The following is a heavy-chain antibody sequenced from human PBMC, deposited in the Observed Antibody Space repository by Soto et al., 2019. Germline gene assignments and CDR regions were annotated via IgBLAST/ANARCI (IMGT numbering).Heavy chain of an antibody. Sequence: GGSLRLSCAASGLTVSTNYMSWVRQAPGKGLEWVSIIYYGGTTYYADSVKGRFAISRDDSKNTLYLQMHSLRAEDTAVYYCARDYDTSRGDWAYYGIDVWGQGTMVTVSS. J-gene: IGHJ6*02. CDR1: GLTVSTNY. V-gene: IGHV3-66*01. CDR2: IYYGGTT. CDR3: ARDYDTSRGDWAYYGIDV. D-gene: IGHD3-9*01.